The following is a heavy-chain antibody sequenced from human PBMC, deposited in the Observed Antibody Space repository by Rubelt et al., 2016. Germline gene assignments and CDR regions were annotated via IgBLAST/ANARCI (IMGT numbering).Heavy chain of an antibody. CDR1: RGSISGYY. D-gene: IGHD2-21*01. J-gene: IGHJ6*02. V-gene: IGHV4-59*08. Sequence: QVQLQESGPGLVKPSETLSLTCSVSRGSISGYYWSWIRQPPGKGLEWIGQIYYSGGTSYNPSLKSRFSLSVDTAKNQVSLKLNSVTAADTAVYYCARTGGDSKFYYHGMDVWGQGTTVTVSS. CDR3: ARTGGDSKFYYHGMDV. CDR2: IYYSGGT.